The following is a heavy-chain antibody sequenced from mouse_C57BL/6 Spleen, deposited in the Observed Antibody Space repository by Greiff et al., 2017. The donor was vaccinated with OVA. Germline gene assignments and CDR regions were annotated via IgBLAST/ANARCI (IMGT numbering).Heavy chain of an antibody. D-gene: IGHD6-1*01. CDR3: TGGQSYAMDY. CDR1: GYTFTDYE. Sequence: VKLMESGAELVRPGASVTLSCKASGYTFTDYEMHWVKQTPVHGLEWIGAIDPETGGTAYNQKFKGKAILTAGKSSSTAYMELRSLTSEDSAVYYCTGGQSYAMDYWGQGTSVTVSS. J-gene: IGHJ4*01. CDR2: IDPETGGT. V-gene: IGHV1-15*01.